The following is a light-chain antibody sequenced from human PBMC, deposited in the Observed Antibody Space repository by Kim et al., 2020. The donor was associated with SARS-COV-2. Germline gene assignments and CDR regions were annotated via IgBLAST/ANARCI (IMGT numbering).Light chain of an antibody. V-gene: IGLV1-51*01. J-gene: IGLJ2*01. CDR2: DNN. CDR1: TSNMGTNY. Sequence: GRKVTISCSGSTSNMGTNYVSCYQQLPGTAPKLLIYDNNKRPSGIPDRFSGSKSGTSATLGITGLQTGDEADYYCGTWDSSLSAVVFGGGTQLTVL. CDR3: GTWDSSLSAVV.